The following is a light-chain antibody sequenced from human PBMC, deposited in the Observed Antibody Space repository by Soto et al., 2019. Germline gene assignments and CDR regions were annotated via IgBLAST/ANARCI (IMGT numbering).Light chain of an antibody. CDR3: QHYNSYSEA. CDR1: QTISSW. J-gene: IGKJ1*01. V-gene: IGKV1-5*03. Sequence: DIQMTQSPSTLSGSVGDRVTITCRASQTISSWLAGYQQKPGKAPKLLIYKASTLKSGVPSRFSGSGSGTEFTLTISSVQPDDFATYYCQHYNSYSEAFGQGTTVELK. CDR2: KAS.